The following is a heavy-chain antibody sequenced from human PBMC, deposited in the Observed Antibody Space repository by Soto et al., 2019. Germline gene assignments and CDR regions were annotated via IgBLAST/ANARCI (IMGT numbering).Heavy chain of an antibody. J-gene: IGHJ4*02. V-gene: IGHV3-30-3*01. Sequence: QVQLVESGGGVVQPGRSLRLSCAASGFTFNSYAMHWVRQAPGKGLEWVAVISYDGGNKYYADSVKGRFTISRDNSKNTLYLQMNSRRAEDTAVYYCARDPGSGWPPFDYWGQGTLVTVSS. D-gene: IGHD6-19*01. CDR3: ARDPGSGWPPFDY. CDR1: GFTFNSYA. CDR2: ISYDGGNK.